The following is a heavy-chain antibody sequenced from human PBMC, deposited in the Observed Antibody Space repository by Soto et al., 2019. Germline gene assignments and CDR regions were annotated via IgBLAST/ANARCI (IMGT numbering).Heavy chain of an antibody. J-gene: IGHJ6*03. CDR1: GYTFTSHG. V-gene: IGHV1-18*01. CDR3: ARMVRGSNIDYYHYMDV. Sequence: QVQLVQSGAVMKKPGASVKVSCKASGYTFTSHGLSWVRPAPGQGLEWMGWISASNGDTNYAQKYQGRVTVTTDTSTSTGYMELRSLRSEDTAVYYCARMVRGSNIDYYHYMDVWGEGTTVTVSS. D-gene: IGHD3-10*01. CDR2: ISASNGDT.